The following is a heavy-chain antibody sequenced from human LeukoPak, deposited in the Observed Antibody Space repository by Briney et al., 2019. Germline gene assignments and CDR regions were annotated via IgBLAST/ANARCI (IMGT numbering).Heavy chain of an antibody. CDR3: AKDKADYVWGSYHSNWFDP. D-gene: IGHD3-16*02. CDR2: IRYDGSNK. V-gene: IGHV3-30*02. CDR1: GFTFSSYG. Sequence: GGSLRLSCAASGFTFSSYGMHWVRQAPGKGLEWVAFIRYDGSNKYYADSVKGRFTISRDNSKNTLYLQMNSLRAEDTAVYYCAKDKADYVWGSYHSNWFDPWGQGTLVTVSS. J-gene: IGHJ5*02.